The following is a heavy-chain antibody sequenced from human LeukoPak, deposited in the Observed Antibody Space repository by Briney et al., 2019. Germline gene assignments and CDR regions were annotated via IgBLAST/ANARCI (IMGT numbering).Heavy chain of an antibody. CDR2: IYTSGST. D-gene: IGHD3-10*01. CDR3: ARDQLTMVRGVRRAFDI. J-gene: IGHJ3*02. Sequence: SETLSLTCTVSGGSISSYYWSWIRQPAGKGLEWIGRIYTSGSTNYNPSLKSRVTMSVDTSKNQFSLRLSSVTAADTAVYYCARDQLTMVRGVRRAFDIWGQGTMVTVFS. CDR1: GGSISSYY. V-gene: IGHV4-4*07.